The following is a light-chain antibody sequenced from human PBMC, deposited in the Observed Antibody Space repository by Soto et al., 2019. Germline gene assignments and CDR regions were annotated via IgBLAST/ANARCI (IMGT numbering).Light chain of an antibody. CDR2: DVT. Sequence: QSALTQPASVSGSPGRSVTISCTGSSSDVGDFNYVSWYQHLPGRAPKLIIYDVTNRPSGISYRFSASKSVMTSSQSISGLQAEDEADYYCSSYSSISTHVVFGGGTKLTVL. V-gene: IGLV2-14*03. J-gene: IGLJ2*01. CDR1: SSDVGDFNY. CDR3: SSYSSISTHVV.